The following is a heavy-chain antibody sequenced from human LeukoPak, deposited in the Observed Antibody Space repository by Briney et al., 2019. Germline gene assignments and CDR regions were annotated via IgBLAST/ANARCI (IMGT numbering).Heavy chain of an antibody. D-gene: IGHD3-22*01. J-gene: IGHJ4*02. CDR2: INHSGST. CDR3: ARGQKRYYYDSSGYPLKS. Sequence: SETLSLTCAVYGGSFSGYYRSWIRQPPGKGLEWIGEINHSGSTNYNPSLKSRVTISVDTSKNQFSLKLSSVTAADTAVYYCARGQKRYYYDSSGYPLKSWGQGTLVTVSS. V-gene: IGHV4-34*01. CDR1: GGSFSGYY.